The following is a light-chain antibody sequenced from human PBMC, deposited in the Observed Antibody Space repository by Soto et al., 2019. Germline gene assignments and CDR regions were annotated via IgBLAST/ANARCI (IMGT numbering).Light chain of an antibody. CDR1: QSVSNW. V-gene: IGKV1-5*01. CDR2: DVS. J-gene: IGKJ3*01. CDR3: QQYSNYPLT. Sequence: DIQMTQSPSTLSASVGDRVTITCRASQSVSNWLAWYQQKPGKAPTLLIYDVSRLETGVPSRFSGSGSGTEFTLAISSLEPDDFATYYCQQYSNYPLTFGPGTTVAIK.